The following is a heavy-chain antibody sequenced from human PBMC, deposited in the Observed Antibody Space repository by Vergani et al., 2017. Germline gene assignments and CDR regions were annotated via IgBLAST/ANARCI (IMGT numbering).Heavy chain of an antibody. CDR2: TWYDGNNK. J-gene: IGHJ5*02. CDR1: GFTFNQYG. Sequence: QVQLVESGGGVVQLGRSLRLSCAASGFTFNQYGMHWVRPAPGKGLELVAVTWYDGNNKQYADSVKGRFTISRDNSKSTMYLQMNSLRDEDTGVYYCARDLRLLYNRFDPWGQGTLVTVSS. CDR3: ARDLRLLYNRFDP. V-gene: IGHV3-33*01. D-gene: IGHD1-14*01.